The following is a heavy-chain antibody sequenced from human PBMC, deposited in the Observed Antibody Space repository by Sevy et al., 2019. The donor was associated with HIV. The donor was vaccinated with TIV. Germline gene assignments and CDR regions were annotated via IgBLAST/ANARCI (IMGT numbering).Heavy chain of an antibody. V-gene: IGHV3-23*01. CDR1: GFTFSSYA. CDR3: AKYPGYSYGYIGAGGAFDI. D-gene: IGHD5-18*01. CDR2: ISGSGGSI. J-gene: IGHJ3*02. Sequence: GGSLRLSCAASGFTFSSYAMSWVRQAPGKGLEWVSAISGSGGSIYYADSVKGRFTISRDNSKNTLYLQMNSLRAEDTAVYYCAKYPGYSYGYIGAGGAFDIWGQGTMVTVSS.